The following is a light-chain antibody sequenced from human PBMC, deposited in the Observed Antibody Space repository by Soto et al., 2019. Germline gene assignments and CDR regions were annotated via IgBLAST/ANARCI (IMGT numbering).Light chain of an antibody. CDR1: QSVSSN. J-gene: IGKJ4*01. CDR2: GAS. CDR3: QQYNNWPLT. V-gene: IGKV3-15*01. Sequence: EIVMTQSPATLSVSPGERATLSCRASQSVSSNLAWYQQKPGQAPRLLIYGASTRATGIPARFSGSGSGTEFTLTISSLQFEDFAVYYCQQYNNWPLTFGGGNKVEIK.